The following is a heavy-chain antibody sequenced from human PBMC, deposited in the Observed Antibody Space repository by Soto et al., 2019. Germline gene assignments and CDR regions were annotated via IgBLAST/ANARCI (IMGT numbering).Heavy chain of an antibody. CDR2: ISYDGSNK. V-gene: IGHV3-30*18. Sequence: QVQLVESGGGVVQPGRSLRLSCAASGFTFSSYGMHWVRQAPGKGLEWVAVISYDGSNKYYADSVKGRFTISRDNSKNTLYLQMNSLRAEDTAVYYCAKGNRTLSDPVVVVVAIHYYYYMDVWGNGTTVTVSS. J-gene: IGHJ6*03. CDR3: AKGNRTLSDPVVVVVAIHYYYYMDV. CDR1: GFTFSSYG. D-gene: IGHD2-15*01.